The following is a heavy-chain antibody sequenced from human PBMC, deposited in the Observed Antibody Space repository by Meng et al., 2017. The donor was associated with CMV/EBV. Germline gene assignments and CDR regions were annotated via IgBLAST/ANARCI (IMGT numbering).Heavy chain of an antibody. J-gene: IGHJ4*02. V-gene: IGHV2-5*02. Sequence: QTTLKDSGPPLVNPNQTLTLTCTFSGFSLSISGVGVGWIRHPPGKALEWLALIYWDDDKRYSPSLKSRLTITKDTSKNQVVLTMTNMDPVDTATYYCARIAAAGRFDYWGQGTLVTVSS. CDR3: ARIAAAGRFDY. CDR2: IYWDDDK. CDR1: GFSLSISGVG. D-gene: IGHD6-13*01.